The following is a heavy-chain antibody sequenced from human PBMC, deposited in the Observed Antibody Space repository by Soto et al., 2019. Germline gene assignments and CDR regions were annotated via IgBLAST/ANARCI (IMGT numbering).Heavy chain of an antibody. CDR1: GFTFSSYG. D-gene: IGHD6-19*01. Sequence: VGSLRLSCPASGFTFSSYGMHWVRQAPGKGLEWVAVISYDGSNKYYADSVKGRFTISRDNSKNTLYLQMNSLRAEDTAVYYCAKAPGYSSVWRMTYWGAANLGTVAA. CDR2: ISYDGSNK. V-gene: IGHV3-30*18. J-gene: IGHJ4*02. CDR3: AKAPGYSSVWRMTY.